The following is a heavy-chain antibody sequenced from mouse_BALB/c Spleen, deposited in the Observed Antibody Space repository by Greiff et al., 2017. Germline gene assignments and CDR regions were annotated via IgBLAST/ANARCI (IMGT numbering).Heavy chain of an antibody. V-gene: IGHV1-14*01. J-gene: IGHJ2*01. CDR1: GYTFTSYV. CDR2: INPYNDGT. CDR3: AREEDYDVEGFDY. Sequence: VQLQQSGPELVKPGASVKMSCKASGYTFTSYVMHWVKQKPGQGLEWIGYINPYNDGTKYNEKFKGKATLTSDKSSSTAYMELSSLTSEDSAVYYCAREEDYDVEGFDYWGQGTTLTVSS. D-gene: IGHD2-4*01.